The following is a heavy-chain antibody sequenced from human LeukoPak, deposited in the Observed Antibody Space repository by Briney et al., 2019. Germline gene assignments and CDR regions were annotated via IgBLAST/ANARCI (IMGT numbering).Heavy chain of an antibody. V-gene: IGHV4-39*07. CDR2: VYRSGQT. D-gene: IGHD6-13*01. CDR1: GDSIGSSPYY. Sequence: PSETLSLTCTISGDSIGSSPYYWGWIRQPPGKGLEWIGSVYRSGQTYYNPSLKSRVTISADTSKNQFSLKLSSVTAADTAVYYCARSPGIAADDNWFDPWGQGTLVTVSS. J-gene: IGHJ5*02. CDR3: ARSPGIAADDNWFDP.